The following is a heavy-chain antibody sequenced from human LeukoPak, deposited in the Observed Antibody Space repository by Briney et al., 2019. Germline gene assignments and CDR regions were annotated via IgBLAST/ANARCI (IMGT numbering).Heavy chain of an antibody. CDR2: IGTAGDT. CDR3: ARVRRGYYYYGMDV. V-gene: IGHV3-13*01. Sequence: GGSPRLSCAASGFTFSSYDMHWVRQATGKGLEWVSAIGTAGDTYYPGSVKGRFTISRENAKNSLYLQMNSLRAGDTAVYYCARVRRGYYYYGMDVWGQGTTVTVSS. CDR1: GFTFSSYD. J-gene: IGHJ6*02.